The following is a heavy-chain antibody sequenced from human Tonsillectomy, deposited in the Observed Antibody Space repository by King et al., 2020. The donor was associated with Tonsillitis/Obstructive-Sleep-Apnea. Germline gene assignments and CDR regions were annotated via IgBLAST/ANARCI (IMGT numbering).Heavy chain of an antibody. CDR2: ISWNSGSI. CDR3: AKVSSGYWSIDY. Sequence: VQLVESGGGLVQPGRSLRLSCAASGFTFDDYAMHWVRQAPGKGLEWVSGISWNSGSIGYADSVKGRFTISRDNAKNSLYLQMNSLRAEDTALYYCAKVSSGYWSIDYWGQGTLVTVSS. J-gene: IGHJ4*02. V-gene: IGHV3-9*01. CDR1: GFTFDDYA. D-gene: IGHD3-22*01.